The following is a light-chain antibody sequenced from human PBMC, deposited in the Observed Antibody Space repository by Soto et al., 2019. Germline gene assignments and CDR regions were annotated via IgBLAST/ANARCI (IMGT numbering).Light chain of an antibody. Sequence: EIVLTQSPATLSLSPGERVTLSCRASQSVSNSLAWYQQKPGQPPRLLIYDVSNRATGIPARFSGSGSGTDFTLTITSLEPEDFATYYCQQLNSYPRVSLTFGGGTKVGIK. V-gene: IGKV3-11*01. CDR3: QQLNSYPRVSLT. CDR1: QSVSNS. J-gene: IGKJ4*01. CDR2: DVS.